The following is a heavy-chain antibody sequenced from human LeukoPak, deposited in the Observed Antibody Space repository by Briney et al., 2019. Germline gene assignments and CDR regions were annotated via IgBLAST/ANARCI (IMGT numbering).Heavy chain of an antibody. D-gene: IGHD5-18*01. CDR1: GGTFSSYA. CDR3: ARGRDTAMASFDY. Sequence: SVKVSCKASGGTFSSYAISWVRQAPGQGLEWMGRIIPILGIANYAQKFQGRVTITADKSTSTAYMELSSLRSEDTAVCYCARGRDTAMASFDYWGQGTLVTVSS. J-gene: IGHJ4*02. V-gene: IGHV1-69*04. CDR2: IIPILGIA.